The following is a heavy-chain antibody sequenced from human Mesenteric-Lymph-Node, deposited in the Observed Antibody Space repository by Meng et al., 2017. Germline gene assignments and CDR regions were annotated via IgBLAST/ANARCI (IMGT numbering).Heavy chain of an antibody. CDR3: ARDPRSHYDSSGRFGWSWYFDL. J-gene: IGHJ2*01. CDR2: ISYDGSNK. Sequence: GESLKISCAASGFTFSSYAMHWVRQSPGKGLEWVAVISYDGSNKYYADSVKGRFTISRDNSKNTLNLQMNSLRVEDTAVYYCARDPRSHYDSSGRFGWSWYFDLWGRGTLVTVSS. D-gene: IGHD3-22*01. CDR1: GFTFSSYA. V-gene: IGHV3-30*14.